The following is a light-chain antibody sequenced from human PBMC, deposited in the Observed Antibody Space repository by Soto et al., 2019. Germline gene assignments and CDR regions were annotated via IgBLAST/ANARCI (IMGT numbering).Light chain of an antibody. Sequence: DIPMAQSPSSLSASVGDSVTITCRASQAFNNYVAWYQQKPGKVPYLLIYAASTLRSGVPSRFSGSRSGTEFTLTISSLQPDDVATYYCQEYEIAPQTFGQGTKVEIK. CDR1: QAFNNY. CDR3: QEYEIAPQT. V-gene: IGKV1-27*01. CDR2: AAS. J-gene: IGKJ1*01.